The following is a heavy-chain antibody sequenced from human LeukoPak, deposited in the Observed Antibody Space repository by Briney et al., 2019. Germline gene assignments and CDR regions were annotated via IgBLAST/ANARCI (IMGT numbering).Heavy chain of an antibody. CDR3: ARVLTYYYDSSGSKDAFDI. V-gene: IGHV3-30-3*01. CDR2: ISYDGSNK. Sequence: GGSLRLSCAASGFTFSSYAMHWVRQAPGKGLEWVAVISYDGSNKYYADSVKGRFTISRDNSKNTLYLQMNSLRAEDTAVYYCARVLTYYYDSSGSKDAFDIWGQGTMVTVSS. CDR1: GFTFSSYA. J-gene: IGHJ3*02. D-gene: IGHD3-22*01.